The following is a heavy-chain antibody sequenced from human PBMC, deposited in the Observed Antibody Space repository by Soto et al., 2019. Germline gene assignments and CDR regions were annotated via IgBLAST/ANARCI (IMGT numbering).Heavy chain of an antibody. CDR1: GGSISSYY. J-gene: IGHJ4*01. CDR3: AVWSALTQYYFDS. Sequence: SETLSLTCTVSGGSISSYYWSWIRQPPGKGLEWIGYIYYSGTTVYNPSLKSRVSISVDTSKKHVSLRLNSVTAADTAVYYCAVWSALTQYYFDSWGHGTLVTVSS. CDR2: IYYSGTT. D-gene: IGHD3-3*01. V-gene: IGHV4-59*01.